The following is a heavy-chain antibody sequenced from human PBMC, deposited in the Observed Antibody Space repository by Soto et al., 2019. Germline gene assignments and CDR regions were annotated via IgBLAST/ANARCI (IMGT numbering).Heavy chain of an antibody. CDR3: ARRGITMVRGVMTHYYYYYGMDV. D-gene: IGHD3-10*01. J-gene: IGHJ6*02. Sequence: SVKVSCKASGGTFSSYAISWVRQAPGQGLEWMGGIIPIFGTANYAQKFQGRVTITADKSTSTAYMELSSLRSEDTAVYYCARRGITMVRGVMTHYYYYYGMDVWGQGTTVTVS. V-gene: IGHV1-69*06. CDR2: IIPIFGTA. CDR1: GGTFSSYA.